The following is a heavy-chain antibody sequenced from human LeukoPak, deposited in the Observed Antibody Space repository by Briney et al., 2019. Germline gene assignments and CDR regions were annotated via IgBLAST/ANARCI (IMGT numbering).Heavy chain of an antibody. Sequence: PGGSLRLSCAASGFTFSSYSMNWVRQAPGKGLEWVSSISSSSSYIYYADSVKGRFTISRDNAKNSLYLQMSSLRAEDTAVYYCARARYCSGGSCPHFDYWGQGTLVTVSS. CDR2: ISSSSSYI. CDR1: GFTFSSYS. CDR3: ARARYCSGGSCPHFDY. J-gene: IGHJ4*02. V-gene: IGHV3-21*01. D-gene: IGHD2-15*01.